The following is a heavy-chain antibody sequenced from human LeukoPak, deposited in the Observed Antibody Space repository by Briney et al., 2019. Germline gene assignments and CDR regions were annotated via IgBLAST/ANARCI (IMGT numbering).Heavy chain of an antibody. CDR1: GGSISSSSYY. Sequence: SETLSLTCTVSGGSISSSSYYWGWIRQPPGKGLEWIGSIYYSGSTYYNPSLKSRVTISVDTSKNQFSLKLSSVTAADTAVYYCARVKGYYDSSGYYPLDYWGQGTLVTVSS. CDR3: ARVKGYYDSSGYYPLDY. J-gene: IGHJ4*02. D-gene: IGHD3-22*01. CDR2: IYYSGST. V-gene: IGHV4-39*07.